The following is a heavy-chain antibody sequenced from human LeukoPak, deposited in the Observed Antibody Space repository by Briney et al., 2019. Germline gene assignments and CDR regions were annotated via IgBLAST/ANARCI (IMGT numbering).Heavy chain of an antibody. CDR3: GRGLVYVFGGGRDWSAP. J-gene: IGHJ5*02. CDR1: GFTFSSFA. Sequence: GGSLRLSCAASGFTFSSFAMSWVRQAPGKGLGWVSLISGSGGSTYYADSVKGRFTISRDNSKNTLYLQMSSLRAEDTAVYYCGRGLVYVFGGGRDWSAPGGREPRVTAPS. CDR2: ISGSGGST. V-gene: IGHV3-23*01. D-gene: IGHD3-3*01.